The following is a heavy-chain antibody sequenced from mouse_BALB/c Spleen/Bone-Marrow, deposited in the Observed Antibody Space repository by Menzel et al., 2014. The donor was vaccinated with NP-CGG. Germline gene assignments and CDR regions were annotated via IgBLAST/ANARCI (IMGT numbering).Heavy chain of an antibody. CDR2: IDPANGNI. CDR1: GFNIKDTY. J-gene: IGHJ3*01. V-gene: IGHV14-3*02. CDR3: APYYNGRSFAN. D-gene: IGHD1-1*01. Sequence: VQLQQSGAELVKPGASVKLSCTASGFNIKDTYMHWVKQRPEQGLEWIGRIDPANGNIKYDPKFQGKATITADTSSNTAYMQNSSLASEDADVCYCAPYYNGRSFANWGQGTLVTVSA.